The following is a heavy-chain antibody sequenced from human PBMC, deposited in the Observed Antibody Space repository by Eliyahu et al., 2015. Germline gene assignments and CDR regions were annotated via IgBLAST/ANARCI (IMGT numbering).Heavy chain of an antibody. CDR1: GGSISSYY. CDR2: IYTSGST. D-gene: IGHD6-6*01. V-gene: IGHV4-4*07. J-gene: IGHJ4*02. CDR3: AREGSSSSREKFDY. Sequence: QVQLQESGPGLVKPSETLSLTXXXSGGSISSYYWSWIRQPAGKGXEWIGRIYTSGSTNYNPSLKSRVTMSVDTSKNQFSLKLSSVTAADTAVYYCAREGSSSSREKFDYWGQGTLVTVSS.